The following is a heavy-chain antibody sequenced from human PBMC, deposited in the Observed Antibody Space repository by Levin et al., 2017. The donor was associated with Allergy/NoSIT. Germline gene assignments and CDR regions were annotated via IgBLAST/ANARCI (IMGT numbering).Heavy chain of an antibody. CDR1: GFSFSTYS. CDR2: ISTSSVTI. CDR3: AGSYSPSSWRNNWVDP. Sequence: AGGSLRLSCAASGFSFSTYSMNWVRQAPGKGLEWVSYISTSSVTIFYADSVKGRFTISRDNAKNSLYLQMNSLRDEDTAVYYCAGSYSPSSWRNNWVDPWGQGTLVTVSS. J-gene: IGHJ5*02. V-gene: IGHV3-48*02. D-gene: IGHD1-26*01.